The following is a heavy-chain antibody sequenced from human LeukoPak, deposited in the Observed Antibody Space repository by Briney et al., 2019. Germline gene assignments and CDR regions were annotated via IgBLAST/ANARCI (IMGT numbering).Heavy chain of an antibody. CDR3: ARGSRAAAGTNYYYYYYMDV. J-gene: IGHJ6*03. CDR1: GGSISSYY. V-gene: IGHV4-4*07. Sequence: SETLSLTCTVSGGSISSYYWSWIRQPAGKGLEWIGRIYTSGSTNYNPSLKSRVTISVDTSKNQFSLKLSSVTAADTAVYYCARGSRAAAGTNYYYYYYMDVWGKGTTVTVSS. D-gene: IGHD6-13*01. CDR2: IYTSGST.